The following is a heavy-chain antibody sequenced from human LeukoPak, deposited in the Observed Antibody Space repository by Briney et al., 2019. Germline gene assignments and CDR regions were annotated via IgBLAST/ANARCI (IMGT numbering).Heavy chain of an antibody. Sequence: GGSLRLSCAASGFTVSSNEMSWVRQAPGKGLEWVSSISGGSTYYADSRKGRFTISRDNSKNTLHLQMNSLRAEDTAVYYCARSDYDILTGYYNSFGYWGQGTLVTVSS. D-gene: IGHD3-9*01. J-gene: IGHJ4*02. CDR3: ARSDYDILTGYYNSFGY. CDR2: ISGGST. CDR1: GFTVSSNE. V-gene: IGHV3-38-3*01.